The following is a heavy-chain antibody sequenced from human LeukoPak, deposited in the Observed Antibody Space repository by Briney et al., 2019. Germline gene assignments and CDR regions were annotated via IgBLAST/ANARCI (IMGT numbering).Heavy chain of an antibody. CDR3: ARRYCSSTSCPIDY. CDR1: GGSISSSSYY. V-gene: IGHV4-39*07. J-gene: IGHJ4*02. CDR2: IYYSGST. Sequence: SETLSLTCTVSGGSISSSSYYWGWIRQPPGKGLEWIGSIYYSGSTYYNPSLKSRVTISVDTSKNQFSLKLSSVTAADTAVYYCARRYCSSTSCPIDYWGQGTLVTVSP. D-gene: IGHD2-2*01.